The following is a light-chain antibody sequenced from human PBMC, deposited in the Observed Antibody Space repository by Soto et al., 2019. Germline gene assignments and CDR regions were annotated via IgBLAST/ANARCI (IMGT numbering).Light chain of an antibody. J-gene: IGKJ5*01. CDR2: GAS. V-gene: IGKV3-20*01. CDR1: QSVSSSY. Sequence: EIVLTQSPVTLTLSPGEIATLSCSASQSVSSSYLAWYQQKPGQPPRLLIYGASSRATGIPDRFSGSGSGTDFTLTISRLEPEDFAVYYCQKYGSSPINFGQGTRLEIK. CDR3: QKYGSSPIN.